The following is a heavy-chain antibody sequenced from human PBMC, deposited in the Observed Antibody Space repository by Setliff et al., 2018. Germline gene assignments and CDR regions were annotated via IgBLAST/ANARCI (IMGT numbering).Heavy chain of an antibody. J-gene: IGHJ2*01. V-gene: IGHV4-34*01. D-gene: IGHD3-16*01. CDR3: ASLGIRDWYFDL. Sequence: PSEILSLTCAVYGGSFSGYYWSWIRQPPGKGLEWIGEINHSGSTNYNPSVKSRVTMSVDTSKYQFSLKLSSVTAADTAVYYCASLGIRDWYFDLWGRGTLVTVSS. CDR1: GGSFSGYY. CDR2: INHSGST.